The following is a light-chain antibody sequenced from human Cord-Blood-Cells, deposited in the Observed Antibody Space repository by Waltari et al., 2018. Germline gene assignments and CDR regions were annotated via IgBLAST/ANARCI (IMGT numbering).Light chain of an antibody. V-gene: IGKV3-20*01. CDR2: GSS. J-gene: IGKJ4*01. Sequence: EIVLTQCPGTLSLSPGERATLSGRASQSVSSSNLPWYQQNPGQAPRLFIYGSSSRAPGIPERFSGSGSQTDFTLTISRLEPEDFAVYYCQQYGSSPLTFGGGTKVEIK. CDR3: QQYGSSPLT. CDR1: QSVSSSN.